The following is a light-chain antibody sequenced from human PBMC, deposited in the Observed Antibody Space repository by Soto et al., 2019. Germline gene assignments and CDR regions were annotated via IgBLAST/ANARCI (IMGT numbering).Light chain of an antibody. Sequence: EIVLTQSPGTLSLSPGDRATLYCRASQSVSSSNLAWYQQKRGQPPRLLIYGASSRATGIPDRFSGSGSGPDFTLTISRLGPEDFAVYFCQHYGSSPWTFGQGTKVDIK. J-gene: IGKJ1*01. CDR2: GAS. CDR3: QHYGSSPWT. CDR1: QSVSSSN. V-gene: IGKV3-20*01.